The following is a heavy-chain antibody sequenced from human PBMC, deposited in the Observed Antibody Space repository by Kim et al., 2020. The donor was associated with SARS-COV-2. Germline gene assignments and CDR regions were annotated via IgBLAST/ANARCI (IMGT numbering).Heavy chain of an antibody. Sequence: GGSLRLSCAATGYTFSTHAMTWVRQAPGKGLEWVSSISDSGGHVYYADSVKGRFTMSRDNSKNTMYLQMSSLRAEDTAVYYCAASPQHISCYNFWGQGTLVTVSS. D-gene: IGHD2-2*02. V-gene: IGHV3-23*01. J-gene: IGHJ4*02. CDR2: ISDSGGHV. CDR3: AASPQHISCYNF. CDR1: GYTFSTHA.